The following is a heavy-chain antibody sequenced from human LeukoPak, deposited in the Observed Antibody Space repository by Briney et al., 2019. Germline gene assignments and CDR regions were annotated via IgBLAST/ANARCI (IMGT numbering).Heavy chain of an antibody. Sequence: GGSLRLSCAASGFTFSSYSMSWVRQAPGKGLEWVSYISSSSSYIYYADSVKGRFTISRDNAKNSLYLQMNSLRAEDTAVYYCARERWYCSGGSCFFDYWGQGTLVTVSS. CDR3: ARERWYCSGGSCFFDY. V-gene: IGHV3-21*01. D-gene: IGHD2-15*01. CDR1: GFTFSSYS. CDR2: ISSSSSYI. J-gene: IGHJ4*02.